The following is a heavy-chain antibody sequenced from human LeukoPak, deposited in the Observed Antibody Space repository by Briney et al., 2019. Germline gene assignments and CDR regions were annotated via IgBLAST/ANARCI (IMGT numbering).Heavy chain of an antibody. CDR3: ARDAIGVVGTIAWFDP. Sequence: ASVKVSCKASRYTFTNYYIYWVRQAPGQRLEWLGWIIPNSGDKNYALRFQDRVTMTSDTSISTAYMELSRLRSDDTAVYYCARDAIGVVGTIAWFDPWGQGTLVTVSS. J-gene: IGHJ5*02. V-gene: IGHV1-2*02. CDR1: RYTFTNYY. CDR2: IIPNSGDK. D-gene: IGHD1-26*01.